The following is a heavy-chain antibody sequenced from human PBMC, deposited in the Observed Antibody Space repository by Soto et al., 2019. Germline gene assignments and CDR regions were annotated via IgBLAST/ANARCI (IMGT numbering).Heavy chain of an antibody. V-gene: IGHV4-39*01. J-gene: IGHJ3*02. CDR3: ARHFRGEVEPRAFDI. CDR1: GGSISSSRNY. CDR2: MFYSGST. Sequence: QLQLQESGPRLVKPSETLSLTCTVSGGSISSSRNYWGWTRQPPGKGLEWIGSMFYSGSTYYNPSLESRVTLSVDTSRKQFSLKLNSVTAADTAVYFCARHFRGEVEPRAFDIWGQGTMVTVSS. D-gene: IGHD2-2*01.